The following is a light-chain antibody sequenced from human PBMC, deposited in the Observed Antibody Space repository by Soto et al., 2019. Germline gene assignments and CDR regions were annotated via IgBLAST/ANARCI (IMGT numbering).Light chain of an antibody. CDR3: GSYTSSATVV. CDR1: SSDVGGYNY. Sequence: QSALTQPASVSGSPGQSVTISCTGTSSDVGGYNYVSWYQQHPGKAPRLMIYNVTNRPLGVSNRFSGSKSGYTASLTISGLQAEDEADYFCGSYTSSATVVFGGGTKVTVL. J-gene: IGLJ2*01. CDR2: NVT. V-gene: IGLV2-14*01.